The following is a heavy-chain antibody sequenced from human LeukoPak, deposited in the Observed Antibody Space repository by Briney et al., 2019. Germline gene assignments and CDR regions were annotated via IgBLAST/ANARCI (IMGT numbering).Heavy chain of an antibody. Sequence: GGSLRLSCAASGFTFSSYEMNWVRQAPGKGLEWVSYISSSGSTIYYADSVKGRFTISRDNAKNSLYLHMNSLRVDDTAVYYCAADGGKDVFDYWGQGTLVTMSS. CDR3: AADGGKDVFDY. CDR1: GFTFSSYE. D-gene: IGHD5-24*01. J-gene: IGHJ4*02. CDR2: ISSSGSTI. V-gene: IGHV3-48*03.